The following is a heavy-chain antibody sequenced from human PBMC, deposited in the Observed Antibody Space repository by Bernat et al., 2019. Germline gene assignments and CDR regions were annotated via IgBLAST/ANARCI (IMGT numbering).Heavy chain of an antibody. CDR2: IYYSGST. CDR1: GGSISSYY. J-gene: IGHJ4*02. CDR3: ASGGWYDKDY. V-gene: IGHV4-59*12. Sequence: QVQLQESGPGLVKPSETLSLTCTVSGGSISSYYWSWIRQPPGKGLEWIGYIYYSGSTYYNPSLKSRVTISVDTSKNQFSLKLSSVTAADTAVYYCASGGWYDKDYWGQGTLVTVSS. D-gene: IGHD6-19*01.